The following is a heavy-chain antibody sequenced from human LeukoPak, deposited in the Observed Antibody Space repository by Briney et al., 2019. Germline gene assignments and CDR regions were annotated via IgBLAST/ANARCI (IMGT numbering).Heavy chain of an antibody. J-gene: IGHJ4*02. D-gene: IGHD5-12*01. CDR1: GFTFDDYT. CDR2: ISWNSDTI. Sequence: PGGSLRLSCAASGFTFDDYTMHWVRQAPGKGLEWVSGISWNSDTIGYGDSVKGRFTISRDNAKNSLYLQMNSLRAEDTALYYCATNGGGDSGYGNFDYWGQGTLVTVSS. CDR3: ATNGGGDSGYGNFDY. V-gene: IGHV3-9*01.